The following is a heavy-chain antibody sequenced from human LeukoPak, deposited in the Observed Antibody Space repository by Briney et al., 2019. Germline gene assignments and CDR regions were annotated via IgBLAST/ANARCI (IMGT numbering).Heavy chain of an antibody. CDR2: IYYSGST. D-gene: IGHD5-12*01. CDR1: GCSISSSSYY. J-gene: IGHJ4*02. Sequence: SETLSLTCTVSGCSISSSSYYWGWIRQPPGQGLEWIGSIYYSGSTYYNPSLKSRVTISVDTSKNQFNLKLSSVTAADTAVYYCARQGVGVVASFDYWGQGTLVTVSS. V-gene: IGHV4-39*01. CDR3: ARQGVGVVASFDY.